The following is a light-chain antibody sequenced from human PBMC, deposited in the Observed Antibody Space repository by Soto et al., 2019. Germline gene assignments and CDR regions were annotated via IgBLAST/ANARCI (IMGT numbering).Light chain of an antibody. V-gene: IGKV3-20*01. J-gene: IGKJ5*01. Sequence: EIVLTQSPGTLSLSPGERATLSCRASQSVSSSYLAWYQQKPGQAPRLLIYGASSRATGIPDRFSGSGSGTEFTLIISSLQSEDFAVYYCQQYNNWPFITFGQGTRLEIK. CDR3: QQYNNWPFIT. CDR2: GAS. CDR1: QSVSSSY.